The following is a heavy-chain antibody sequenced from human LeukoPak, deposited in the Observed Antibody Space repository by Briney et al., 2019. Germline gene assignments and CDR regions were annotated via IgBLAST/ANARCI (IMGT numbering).Heavy chain of an antibody. CDR1: GGSISSGSYY. CDR3: ATETAGTLDY. D-gene: IGHD1-1*01. Sequence: PSQTLSLTCTVSGGSISSGSYYWSWIRQPAGKGLEWIGRIYTSGSTNYNPSLKSRVTISVDTSKNQFSLKLSSVTAADTAVCYCATETAGTLDYWGQGTLVTVSS. CDR2: IYTSGST. V-gene: IGHV4-61*02. J-gene: IGHJ4*02.